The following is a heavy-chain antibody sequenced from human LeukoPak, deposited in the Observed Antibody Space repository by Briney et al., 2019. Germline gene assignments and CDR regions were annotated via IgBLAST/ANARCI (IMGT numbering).Heavy chain of an antibody. V-gene: IGHV1-2*02. CDR1: GYTFTAYY. CDR2: IHPNSGGT. Sequence: GASVKVSCKAPGYTFTAYYLHWVRQAPGQGLEWVGWIHPNSGGTNYAQKFQGRVTMTRDTSITTVYMELSRLRSDDTAVYYCSREDYWGQGTLVIVSS. J-gene: IGHJ4*02. CDR3: SREDY.